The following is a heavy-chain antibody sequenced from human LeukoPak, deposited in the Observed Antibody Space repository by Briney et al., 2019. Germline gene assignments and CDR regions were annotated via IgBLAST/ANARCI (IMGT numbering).Heavy chain of an antibody. CDR3: TRDRGAMNDFDY. D-gene: IGHD2-2*01. Sequence: GGSLRLSCTDSEFSFSSYAMHWVRQSPGKGLEWVAVTSNHGNDGFYADPVKGRFTISRDNSKKTLYLQMDSLRPEDTGVYYCTRDRGAMNDFDYWGQGTLVTVSS. CDR2: TSNHGNDG. V-gene: IGHV3-30*01. J-gene: IGHJ4*02. CDR1: EFSFSSYA.